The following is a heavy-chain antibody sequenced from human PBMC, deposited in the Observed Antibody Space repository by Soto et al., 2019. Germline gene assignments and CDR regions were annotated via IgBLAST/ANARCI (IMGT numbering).Heavy chain of an antibody. CDR2: INAGNGNT. CDR3: ARAWVVVTAPDY. J-gene: IGHJ4*02. D-gene: IGHD2-21*02. V-gene: IGHV1-3*05. CDR1: GYTFTSYA. Sequence: QVQLVQSGAEEKKPGASVKVSCKASGYTFTSYAMHWVRQAPGQRLEWMGWINAGNGNTKYSQKFQGRVTITRDTSARTADMQLSSLRSEVTAVYYCARAWVVVTAPDYWGQGTLVTVSS.